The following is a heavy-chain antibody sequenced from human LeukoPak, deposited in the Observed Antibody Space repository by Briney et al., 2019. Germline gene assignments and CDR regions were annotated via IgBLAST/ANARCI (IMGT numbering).Heavy chain of an antibody. J-gene: IGHJ4*02. CDR3: ARLQDTAMVPPDY. CDR2: IYPGDSDT. V-gene: IGHV5-51*01. Sequence: GESLKISCKVSGYSLTNNWIGWVRQVPGKGLEWMGLIYPGDSDTRYSPSFQGQVTISADKSISTAYLQWSSLKASDTAMYYCARLQDTAMVPPDYWGQGTLVTVSS. D-gene: IGHD5-18*01. CDR1: GYSLTNNW.